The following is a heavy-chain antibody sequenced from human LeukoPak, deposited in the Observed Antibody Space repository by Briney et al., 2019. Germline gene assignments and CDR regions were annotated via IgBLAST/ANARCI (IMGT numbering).Heavy chain of an antibody. CDR2: ISGSGGST. V-gene: IGHV3-23*01. D-gene: IGHD2-15*01. CDR3: AKGIDCSGGSCYSARSFGVNY. Sequence: PGGSLRLSCAASGFTFSSYAMSWVRQAPGKGLEWVSAISGSGGSTYYADSVKGRFTISRDNSKNTLYLQMNSLSAEDTAVYYCAKGIDCSGGSCYSARSFGVNYWGQGTLVTVSS. CDR1: GFTFSSYA. J-gene: IGHJ4*02.